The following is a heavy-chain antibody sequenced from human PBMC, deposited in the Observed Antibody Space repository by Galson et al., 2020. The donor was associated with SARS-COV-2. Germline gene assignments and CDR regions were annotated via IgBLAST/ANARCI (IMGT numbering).Heavy chain of an antibody. CDR2: INHSGST. J-gene: IGHJ4*02. Sequence: SETLSLTCAVYGVSFSVYYWSWIRQPPAKGLEWIGEINHSGSTNYNPSLKSRVTISVDTSKNQFSLKLSSVTAADTAVYYCARFDGIAAAGYDYWGQGTLVTVSS. V-gene: IGHV4-34*01. CDR3: ARFDGIAAAGYDY. D-gene: IGHD6-13*01. CDR1: GVSFSVYY.